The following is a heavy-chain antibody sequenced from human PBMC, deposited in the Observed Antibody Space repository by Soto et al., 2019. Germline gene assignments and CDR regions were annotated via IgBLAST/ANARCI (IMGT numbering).Heavy chain of an antibody. J-gene: IGHJ4*02. Sequence: GGSLRLSCAASGFTFSSYAMSWVRQAPGKGLEWVSAISGSGGSTYYADSVKGRFTISRDNSKNTLYLQMNSLRAEDTAVYYCAKDLKSGGCSGGSCYSPEDYYFDYWGQGTLVTVSS. CDR1: GFTFSSYA. CDR2: ISGSGGST. CDR3: AKDLKSGGCSGGSCYSPEDYYFDY. D-gene: IGHD2-15*01. V-gene: IGHV3-23*01.